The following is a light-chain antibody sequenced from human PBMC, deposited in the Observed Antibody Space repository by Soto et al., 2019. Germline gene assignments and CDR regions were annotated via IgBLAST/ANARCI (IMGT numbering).Light chain of an antibody. J-gene: IGKJ2*01. CDR2: AAS. CDR3: QQIHSTSSYT. CDR1: QSIRNY. Sequence: DIQMTQSPSSLSASVGDRVTITCRASQSIRNYLNWYQQRPGKTPNLLVYAASNLRGGVPSRFSGSGSGTVFTLTINSLQPEDFATYYCQQIHSTSSYTFGQGTRVDIK. V-gene: IGKV1-39*01.